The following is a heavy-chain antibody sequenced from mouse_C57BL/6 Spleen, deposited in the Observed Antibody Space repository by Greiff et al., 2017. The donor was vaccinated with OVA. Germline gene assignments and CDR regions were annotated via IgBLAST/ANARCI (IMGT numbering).Heavy chain of an antibody. CDR1: GYTFTDYY. V-gene: IGHV1-76*01. Sequence: VQLQQSGAELVRPGASVKLSCKASGYTFTDYYINWVKQRPGQGLEWIARIYPGSGNTYYNEKFKGKATLTAEKSSSTAYMQLSSLTSEDSAVYFCARSLDYTYAMDYWGQGTSVTVSS. J-gene: IGHJ4*01. CDR3: ARSLDYTYAMDY. D-gene: IGHD2-12*01. CDR2: IYPGSGNT.